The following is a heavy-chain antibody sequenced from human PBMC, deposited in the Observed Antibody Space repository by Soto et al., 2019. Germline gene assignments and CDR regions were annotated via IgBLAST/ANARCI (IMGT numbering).Heavy chain of an antibody. CDR2: LTADSDDT. CDR3: AKGLDRASLDF. CDR1: GFTFSTHT. Sequence: EVQLLESGGTLVQPGESLRLSCVASGFTFSTHTMNWVRQAPGKGLEWVSRLTADSDDTSYADSIKGRFTISRDNSKNTLYLQMNSLRAEDTAIYYCAKGLDRASLDFWGQGALVTVSS. J-gene: IGHJ4*02. V-gene: IGHV3-23*01. D-gene: IGHD1-1*01.